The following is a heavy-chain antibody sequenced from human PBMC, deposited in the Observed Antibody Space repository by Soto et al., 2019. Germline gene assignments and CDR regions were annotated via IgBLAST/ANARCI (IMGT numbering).Heavy chain of an antibody. CDR2: IIPIFDRP. V-gene: IGHV1-69*06. D-gene: IGHD3-3*01. CDR3: ARHYDFWSRRSDYYFDLDV. Sequence: QVQLVQSGAEMKKPESSVKVSCKASGDSFTSDAISWVRQAPGQGLEWMGSIIPIFDRPIYAQNFRDRLSITADKCTSTAYMDLNNLGHDDTAVYFCARHYDFWSRRSDYYFDLDVWGQGTTVIVSS. J-gene: IGHJ6*02. CDR1: GDSFTSDA.